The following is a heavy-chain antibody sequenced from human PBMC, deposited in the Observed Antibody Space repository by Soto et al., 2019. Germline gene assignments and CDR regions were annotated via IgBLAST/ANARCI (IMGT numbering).Heavy chain of an antibody. CDR1: GFTISNYG. CDR2: ISYDGTIT. CDR3: ATTRVGPCSSSICFSGIFDGMDV. J-gene: IGHJ6*02. D-gene: IGHD2-2*01. Sequence: GSLRLSCAASGFTISNYGMHWVRQAPGKGLEWVAVISYDGTITYYADSVKGRFTISRDNSKSTLYLQMNSLRTEDTAVYYCATTRVGPCSSSICFSGIFDGMDVWGQGTTVTVSS. V-gene: IGHV3-30-3*01.